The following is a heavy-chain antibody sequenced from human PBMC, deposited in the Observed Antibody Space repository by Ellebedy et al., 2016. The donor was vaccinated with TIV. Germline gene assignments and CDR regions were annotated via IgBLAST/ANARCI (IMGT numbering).Heavy chain of an antibody. CDR3: ARVGGSWYLYYYYGMDV. CDR2: IKQDGSEK. J-gene: IGHJ6*02. Sequence: GESLKISXAASGFTFSSYWMSWVRQAPGKGLEWVANIKQDGSEKYYVDSVKGRFTISRDNAKNSLYLQMNSLRAEDTAVYYCARVGGSWYLYYYYGMDVWGQGTTVTVSS. D-gene: IGHD6-13*01. CDR1: GFTFSSYW. V-gene: IGHV3-7*03.